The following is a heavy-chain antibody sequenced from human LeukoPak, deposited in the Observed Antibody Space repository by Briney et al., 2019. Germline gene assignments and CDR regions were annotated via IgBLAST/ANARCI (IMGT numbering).Heavy chain of an antibody. CDR3: ARLRDGRAFGAIDY. D-gene: IGHD3-10*01. V-gene: IGHV5-51*01. CDR2: IYPGDSDT. CDR1: GYSFPSYW. J-gene: IGHJ4*02. Sequence: GESLKISCKSSGYSFPSYWIGWVRHMPGKGLEWVGIIYPGDSDTRYSPSFQGQVTISVDKSISTAYLQWSSLKASDTAIYYCARLRDGRAFGAIDYWGQGTLVTVSS.